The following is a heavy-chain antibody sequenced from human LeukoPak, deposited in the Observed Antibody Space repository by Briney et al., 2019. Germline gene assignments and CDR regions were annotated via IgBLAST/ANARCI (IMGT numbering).Heavy chain of an antibody. D-gene: IGHD5-18*01. V-gene: IGHV3-7*04. CDR3: SRGGYNYALDF. Sequence: GGSLRLSCAASGFTFSNYWMRWVRQAPGKGLEWVANIKQDGSEKYYVDSVKGRFTISRDNAKDSLYLQMNSLRGEDTAVYYCSRGGYNYALDFWGQGTLVTVSS. CDR1: GFTFSNYW. CDR2: IKQDGSEK. J-gene: IGHJ4*02.